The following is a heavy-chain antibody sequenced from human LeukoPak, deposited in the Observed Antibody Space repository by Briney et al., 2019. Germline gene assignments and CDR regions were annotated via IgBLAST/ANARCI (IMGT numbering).Heavy chain of an antibody. CDR2: MNPNSGNT. J-gene: IGHJ4*02. CDR1: GYTFTSYD. Sequence: ASVKVSCKASGYTFTSYDVNWVRQATGQGLEWMGWMNPNSGNTGYAQKFQGRVTMTRNTSITTAYMELSSLRSEDTAVYYCARDWQDRMQQLAYWGQGTLVTVSS. D-gene: IGHD6-13*01. V-gene: IGHV1-8*01. CDR3: ARDWQDRMQQLAY.